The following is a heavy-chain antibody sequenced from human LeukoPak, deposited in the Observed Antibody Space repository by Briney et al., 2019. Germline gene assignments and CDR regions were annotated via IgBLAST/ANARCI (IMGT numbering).Heavy chain of an antibody. J-gene: IGHJ4*02. V-gene: IGHV3-23*01. CDR1: GFTFSSYG. Sequence: PGGSLRLSCAASGFTFSSYGMSWVRQAPGKGLEWVSAISGSGGSTYYADSVKGRFTISRDNSKNTLYLQMNSLRAEDTAVYYCASKLERVLRDYFDYWGQGTLVTVSS. CDR2: ISGSGGST. CDR3: ASKLERVLRDYFDY. D-gene: IGHD1-1*01.